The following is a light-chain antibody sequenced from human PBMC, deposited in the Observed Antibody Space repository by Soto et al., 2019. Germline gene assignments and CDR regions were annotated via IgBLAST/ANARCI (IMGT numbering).Light chain of an antibody. V-gene: IGKV3-11*01. CDR3: QQRSNWAMYT. CDR1: QSVSSY. Sequence: EIVLTQSPATLSLSPGERATLSRRASQSVSSYLAWYQQKPGQAPRLLIYDASNRATGIPARFSGSGSGTDFTLTISSLEPEDFAVYYCQQRSNWAMYTFGQGTKLEIK. CDR2: DAS. J-gene: IGKJ2*01.